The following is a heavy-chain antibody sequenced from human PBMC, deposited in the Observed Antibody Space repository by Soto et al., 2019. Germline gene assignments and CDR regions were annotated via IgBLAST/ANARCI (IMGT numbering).Heavy chain of an antibody. CDR1: GGSISSSSYY. CDR2: IYYSGST. D-gene: IGHD2-21*01. J-gene: IGHJ6*02. V-gene: IGHV4-39*01. Sequence: PSETLSLTCTVSGGSISSSSYYWGWIRQPPGKGLEWIGSIYYSGSTYYNPSLKSRVTISVDTSKNQFSLKLSSVTAADTAVYYCASLCGGECYYYYGMDVWGQGTTVTVSS. CDR3: ASLCGGECYYYYGMDV.